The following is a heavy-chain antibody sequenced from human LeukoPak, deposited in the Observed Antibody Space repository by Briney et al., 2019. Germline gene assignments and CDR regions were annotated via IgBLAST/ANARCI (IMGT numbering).Heavy chain of an antibody. J-gene: IGHJ4*02. CDR2: IIPIFGTA. CDR1: GGTFSSYA. CDR3: ARDYYDSSGAFDY. D-gene: IGHD3-22*01. Sequence: GASVKVSCKASGGTFSSYAISWVRQAPGQGLEWMGGIIPIFGTANYAQKFQGRVTITADKSTSTAYMELKSLRSEDTAVYYCARDYYDSSGAFDYWGQGTLVTVSS. V-gene: IGHV1-69*06.